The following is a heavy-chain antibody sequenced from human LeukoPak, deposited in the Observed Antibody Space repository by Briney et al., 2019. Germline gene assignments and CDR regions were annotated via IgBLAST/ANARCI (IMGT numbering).Heavy chain of an antibody. CDR1: GFTFSTYG. CDR3: AKPVAGTGYFDY. Sequence: GGSLRLSCAASGFTFSTYGMSWVRQAPGKGLEWVSAIKTSGGSTYYADSVKGRFTISRDDSKNTLYLQMNSLRAEDTAVYYCAKPVAGTGYFDYWGQGTLVTVSS. J-gene: IGHJ4*02. CDR2: IKTSGGST. V-gene: IGHV3-23*01. D-gene: IGHD6-19*01.